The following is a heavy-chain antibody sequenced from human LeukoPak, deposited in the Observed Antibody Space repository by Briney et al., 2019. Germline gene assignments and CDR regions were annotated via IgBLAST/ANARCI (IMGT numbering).Heavy chain of an antibody. V-gene: IGHV4-59*01. CDR2: IYYSGST. CDR1: GGSISSYY. CDR3: ARAPDDTSGYYPLDY. D-gene: IGHD3-22*01. Sequence: SETLSLTCTVSGGSISSYYWSWIRQSPGKGLEWIGYIYYSGSTNYNPSLKSRVTISVDTSQNQFSLKLNSVTAPDTAVYYCARAPDDTSGYYPLDYWGQGTLVTVSS. J-gene: IGHJ4*02.